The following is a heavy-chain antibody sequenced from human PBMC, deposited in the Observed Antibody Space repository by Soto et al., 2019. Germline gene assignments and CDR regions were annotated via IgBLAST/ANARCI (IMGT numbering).Heavy chain of an antibody. V-gene: IGHV4-30-2*01. Sequence: PSETLSLTCAVSGGSISSGGYSWSWIRQPPGKGLEWIGYIYHSGSTYYNPSLKSRVTISVDRSKNQFSLKLSSVTAADTAVYYCALAPTAGWFDPWGHGTLVTVSS. CDR3: ALAPTAGWFDP. CDR2: IYHSGST. J-gene: IGHJ5*02. D-gene: IGHD4-17*01. CDR1: GGSISSGGYS.